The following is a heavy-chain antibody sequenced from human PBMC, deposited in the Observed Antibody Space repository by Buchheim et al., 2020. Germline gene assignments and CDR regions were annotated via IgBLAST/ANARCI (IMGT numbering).Heavy chain of an antibody. CDR2: INPSGGST. CDR3: ARDLHYYDSSGYEYYYGMDV. V-gene: IGHV1-46*01. Sequence: QVQLVQSGAEVKKPGASVKVSCKASGYTFTSYYMHWVRQAPGQGLEWMGIINPSGGSTSYAQKFQGRVTMTRDTSTSTVYMELSSLRSEDTAVYYCARDLHYYDSSGYEYYYGMDVWGQGTT. D-gene: IGHD3-22*01. CDR1: GYTFTSYY. J-gene: IGHJ6*02.